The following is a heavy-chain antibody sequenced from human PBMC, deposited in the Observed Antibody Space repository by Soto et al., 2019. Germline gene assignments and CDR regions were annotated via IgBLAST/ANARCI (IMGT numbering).Heavy chain of an antibody. V-gene: IGHV4-39*01. CDR3: ARQQNPYCSSTSCPWDYFDY. CDR2: IYYRGRP. CDR1: GGSISSSSYY. D-gene: IGHD2-2*01. Sequence: SETLSLTCTVSGGSISSSSYYWGWIRQPPGKGLEWIGSIYYRGRPYHNPSLKSRVTTSVDTSKNQFSLKLSSVTAADTAVYYCARQQNPYCSSTSCPWDYFDYWGQGTLVTVSS. J-gene: IGHJ4*02.